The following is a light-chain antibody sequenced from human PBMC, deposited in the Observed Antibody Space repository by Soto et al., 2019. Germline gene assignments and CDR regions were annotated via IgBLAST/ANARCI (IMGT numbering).Light chain of an antibody. J-gene: IGKJ5*01. Sequence: EIVLTQSPATLSLSPGARATLSCTASQSVSSYLAWYPQRPGQPPRLLSCESSNRANGVPVRFSGSGSGTVFTLTIGSLEPEDSAVYYCQQRKNWPPITFGQGTRLEIK. CDR1: QSVSSY. CDR2: ESS. V-gene: IGKV3-11*01. CDR3: QQRKNWPPIT.